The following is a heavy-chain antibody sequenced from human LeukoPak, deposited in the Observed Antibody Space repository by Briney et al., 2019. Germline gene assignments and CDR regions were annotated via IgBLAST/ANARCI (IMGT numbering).Heavy chain of an antibody. CDR2: ISGSGGST. D-gene: IGHD6-13*01. CDR3: AKDPFAGQQLPLDY. CDR1: GFTFSSYA. V-gene: IGHV3-23*01. J-gene: IGHJ4*02. Sequence: GGSLRLSCAASGFTFSSYAMSWVRQAPGKGLEWVSAISGSGGSTYYADSVKGRFTISRDNSKNTLYLQMNSLRAEDTAVYYCAKDPFAGQQLPLDYWGQGTLVTVSS.